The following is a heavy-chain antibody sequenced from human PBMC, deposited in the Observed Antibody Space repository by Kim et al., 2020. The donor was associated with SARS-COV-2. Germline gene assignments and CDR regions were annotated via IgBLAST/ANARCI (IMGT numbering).Heavy chain of an antibody. D-gene: IGHD6-25*01. V-gene: IGHV3-7*01. CDR3: ARPGARSVEH. Sequence: GGSLRLSCAASGFTFGSSWMNWVRLAPGRGLEWVAHINADGSAKWFVDSVKGRFAISRDNARSSLYLQMDNLGAEDTAVYYCARPGARSVEHWGQGTLVTVSS. J-gene: IGHJ4*02. CDR2: INADGSAK. CDR1: GFTFGSSW.